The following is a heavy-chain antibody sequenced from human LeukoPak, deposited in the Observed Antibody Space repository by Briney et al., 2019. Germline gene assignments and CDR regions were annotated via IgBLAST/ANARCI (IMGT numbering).Heavy chain of an antibody. V-gene: IGHV3-9*03. CDR1: GFTFDDYA. CDR2: ISWNSGSI. Sequence: GRSLRLSCAASGFTFDDYAMHWVRQAPGKGMEWVSVISWNSGSIGYADSVKGRFTISRDNAKNSLYLQMNSLRAEDMALYYCAKMGGGNSEAFDIWGQGTMVTVSS. J-gene: IGHJ3*02. D-gene: IGHD4-23*01. CDR3: AKMGGGNSEAFDI.